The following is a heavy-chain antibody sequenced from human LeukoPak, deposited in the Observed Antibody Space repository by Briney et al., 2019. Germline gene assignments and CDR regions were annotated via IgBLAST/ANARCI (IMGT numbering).Heavy chain of an antibody. CDR1: GYSFTNYA. D-gene: IGHD2-2*01. Sequence: ASVKVSCKASGYSFTNYAMNWVRQAPGQGLEWMGWIHPSAGNPTYAQGFTGRFVFSLDTSVSTAYLQISSLKAEDTAVYYCARGYCSSTSCRKTQDYYYYYMDVWGIGTTVTVSS. V-gene: IGHV7-4-1*02. CDR3: ARGYCSSTSCRKTQDYYYYYMDV. CDR2: IHPSAGNP. J-gene: IGHJ6*03.